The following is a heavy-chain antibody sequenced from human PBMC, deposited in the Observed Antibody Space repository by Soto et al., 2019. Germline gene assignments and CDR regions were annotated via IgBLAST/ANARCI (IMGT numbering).Heavy chain of an antibody. CDR3: ARAPSSSWKNYSYYYGMDV. D-gene: IGHD2-2*01. CDR1: GRSINIYS. J-gene: IGHJ6*02. V-gene: IGHV4-59*01. Sequence: SQSMSLTCTVAGRSINIYSWGWIRQPPGKVLEWIGYMYNSVSTNYNTTVKSRVTITVDTSEKQISLKLSSVTAADTAVYYCARAPSSSWKNYSYYYGMDVWGQGTTVTVSS. CDR2: MYNSVST.